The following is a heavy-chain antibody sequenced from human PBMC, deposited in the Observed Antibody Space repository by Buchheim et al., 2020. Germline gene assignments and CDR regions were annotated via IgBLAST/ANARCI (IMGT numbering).Heavy chain of an antibody. J-gene: IGHJ6*02. D-gene: IGHD3-10*01. V-gene: IGHV3-30*18. Sequence: QVQLVESGGGVVQPGRSLRLSCAASGFTFSSYGMHWVRQAPGKGLEWVAVISYDGSNKYYADSVKGRFTTSRDNSKNTLYLQMNSLRAEDTAVYYCAKVITMVRGYYYYGMDVWGQGTT. CDR1: GFTFSSYG. CDR2: ISYDGSNK. CDR3: AKVITMVRGYYYYGMDV.